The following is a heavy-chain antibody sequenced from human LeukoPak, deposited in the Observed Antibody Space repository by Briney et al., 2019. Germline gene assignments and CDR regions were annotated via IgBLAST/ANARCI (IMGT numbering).Heavy chain of an antibody. V-gene: IGHV4-39*07. CDR1: GGSISSSSYY. J-gene: IGHJ4*02. CDR3: ARDTTNVYYYDTSGYDH. D-gene: IGHD3-22*01. CDR2: IYYSGST. Sequence: TSETLSLTCTVSGGSISSSSYYWGWIRQPPGKGLEWIGSIYYSGSTYYNPSLKSRVTISVDTSKNQFSLKLSSVTAADTAVYYCARDTTNVYYYDTSGYDHWGQGTLVTVSS.